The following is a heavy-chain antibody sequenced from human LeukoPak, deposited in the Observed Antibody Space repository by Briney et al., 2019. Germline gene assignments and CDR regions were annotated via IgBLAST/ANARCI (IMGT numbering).Heavy chain of an antibody. CDR1: GDSIISHY. V-gene: IGHV4-59*11. D-gene: IGHD5-24*01. Sequence: PSETLSLTCTVSGDSIISHYWSWIRQPPGKGLEWIGYIYYSGSTHYNPSLKSRVTKSVDTSKDQFSLKLSSVTAADTAVYYCARVAGRWLPARYFYYWGQGTLVTVSS. CDR3: ARVAGRWLPARYFYY. J-gene: IGHJ4*02. CDR2: IYYSGST.